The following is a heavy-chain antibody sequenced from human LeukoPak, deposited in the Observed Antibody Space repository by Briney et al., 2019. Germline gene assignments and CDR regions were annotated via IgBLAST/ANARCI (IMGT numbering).Heavy chain of an antibody. CDR1: GFTFGGYG. Sequence: GGSLRLSCAGSGFTFGGYGMHWFRQTPGKGLEWVAVIAYDGSRAFYADSVKGRFTISRDNSKNTMSVQMNDLRAEDTAVYYCTRYNNDHFDYWGQGTLVTASS. V-gene: IGHV3-33*01. D-gene: IGHD1-14*01. J-gene: IGHJ4*02. CDR3: TRYNNDHFDY. CDR2: IAYDGSRA.